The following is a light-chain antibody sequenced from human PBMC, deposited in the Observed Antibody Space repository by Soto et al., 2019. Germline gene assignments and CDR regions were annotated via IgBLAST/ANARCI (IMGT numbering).Light chain of an antibody. CDR1: SSDFGGYNL. CDR3: CSYAGSSTSV. V-gene: IGLV2-23*01. Sequence: SALTQPASVSGSPGQSITISCTGTSSDFGGYNLVSWYQQHPGKAPKLMIYEGSKRPSGVSNRFSGSKSGNTASLTISGLQAEDEADYYCCSYAGSSTSVFGTGTKVTVL. CDR2: EGS. J-gene: IGLJ1*01.